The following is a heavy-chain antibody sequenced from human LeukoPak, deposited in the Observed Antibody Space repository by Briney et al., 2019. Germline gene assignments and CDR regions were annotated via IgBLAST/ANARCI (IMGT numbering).Heavy chain of an antibody. CDR1: GFTFSSYW. CDR2: IKSDGSST. J-gene: IGHJ6*02. Sequence: GGSLRLSCAASGFTFSSYWMHWVRQAPGKGLVWVSRIKSDGSSTSYADSVQGRFTISRDNAKNSLYLQMNSLRAEDTAVYYCARNAYGAQTPSDVWGQGTTVTVSS. V-gene: IGHV3-74*01. CDR3: ARNAYGAQTPSDV. D-gene: IGHD4-17*01.